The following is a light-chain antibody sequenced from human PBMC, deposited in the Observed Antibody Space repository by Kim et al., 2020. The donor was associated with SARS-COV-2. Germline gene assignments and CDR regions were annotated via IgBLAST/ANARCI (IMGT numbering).Light chain of an antibody. CDR3: SSYTSSSTLV. V-gene: IGLV2-14*03. CDR1: TSDVGGYNY. CDR2: DVS. J-gene: IGLJ2*01. Sequence: GQSTTISCPVTTSDVGGYNYVSWYQQHPGKAPKLMIYDVSNRPSGVSTRFSGSKSGNTASLTISGLQAEDEADYYCSSYTSSSTLVFGGGTQLTVL.